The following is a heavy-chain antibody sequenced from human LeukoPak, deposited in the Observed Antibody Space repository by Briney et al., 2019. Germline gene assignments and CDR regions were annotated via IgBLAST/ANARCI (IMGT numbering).Heavy chain of an antibody. D-gene: IGHD6-13*01. CDR3: ARGSLGSSWFSVRRVFWY. J-gene: IGHJ4*02. V-gene: IGHV4-59*12. CDR2: IYYSGST. CDR1: GGSISSYY. Sequence: SETLSLTCTVSGGSISSYYWSWIRQPPGKGLEWIGYIYYSGSTNYNPSLKSRVTISVDTSKNQFSLKLSSVTAADTAVYYCARGSLGSSWFSVRRVFWYWGQGTLVTVSS.